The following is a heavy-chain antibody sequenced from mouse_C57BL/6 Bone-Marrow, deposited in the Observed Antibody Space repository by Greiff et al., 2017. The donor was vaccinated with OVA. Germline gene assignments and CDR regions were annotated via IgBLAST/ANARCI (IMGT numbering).Heavy chain of an antibody. J-gene: IGHJ2*01. CDR3: TRKGGCGDDEAVDY. CDR2: IYPGNSDT. V-gene: IGHV1-5*01. D-gene: IGHD2-2*01. CDR1: GYTFTSYW. Sequence: VQLQQSGAVLVRPGASVKLSCKTSGYTFTSYWMHWVKQRPGQGLEWIGAIYPGNSDTSYNQKFKGKAKLTADTSASTAYMQLSSLTTEDSAVYYCTRKGGCGDDEAVDYWGQGTTLTVSS.